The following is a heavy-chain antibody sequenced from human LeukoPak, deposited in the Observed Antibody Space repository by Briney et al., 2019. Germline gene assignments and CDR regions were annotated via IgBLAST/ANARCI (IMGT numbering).Heavy chain of an antibody. CDR2: IYYSGTT. J-gene: IGHJ4*02. V-gene: IGHV4-59*01. Sequence: PSETLSLTCTVSGGSISSYYWSWIRQPPGKGLEWIGYIYYSGTTNYNPSLKSRVTISVDTSKNQFSLKLSSVTAADTAVYYCARVLGQQLVLDYWGQGTLVTVSS. D-gene: IGHD6-13*01. CDR3: ARVLGQQLVLDY. CDR1: GGSISSYY.